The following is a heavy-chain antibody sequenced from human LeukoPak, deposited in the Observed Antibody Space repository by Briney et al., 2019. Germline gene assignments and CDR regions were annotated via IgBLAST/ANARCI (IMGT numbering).Heavy chain of an antibody. CDR3: ARAGYSSSWYAQFPFSFDY. CDR1: GGSISSYY. J-gene: IGHJ4*02. D-gene: IGHD6-13*01. V-gene: IGHV4-4*07. CDR2: IYTSGST. Sequence: SETLSLTCTVSGGSISSYYWSWIRQPAGKGLEWIGRIYTSGSTNYNPSLKSRVTISLDTSKNQFSLKLSSVTAADTAVYYCARAGYSSSWYAQFPFSFDYWGQGTLVTVSS.